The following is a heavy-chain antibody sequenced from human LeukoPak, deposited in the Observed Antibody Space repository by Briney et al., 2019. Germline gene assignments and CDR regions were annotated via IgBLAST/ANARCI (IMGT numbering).Heavy chain of an antibody. D-gene: IGHD3-3*01. CDR3: ARAQTSDYDFWSGYPDAFDI. V-gene: IGHV4-30-4*08. J-gene: IGHJ3*02. Sequence: SETLSRTCTVSGGSISSGDYYWSWIRQPPGKGLEWIGYIYYSGSTYYNPSLKSRVTISVDTSKNQFSLKLSSVTAADTAVYYCARAQTSDYDFWSGYPDAFDIWGQGTMVTVSS. CDR1: GGSISSGDYY. CDR2: IYYSGST.